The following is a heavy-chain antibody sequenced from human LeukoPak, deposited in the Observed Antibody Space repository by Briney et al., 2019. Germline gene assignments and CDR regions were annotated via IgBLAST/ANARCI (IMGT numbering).Heavy chain of an antibody. D-gene: IGHD6-19*01. J-gene: IGHJ5*02. CDR1: GFTFSDYY. V-gene: IGHV3-11*06. CDR2: ISSSSSYT. Sequence: GGSPRLSCAASGFTFSDYYMSWIRQAPGKGLEWVSYISSSSSYTNHADSVKGRFTISRDNAKNSLYLQMNSLRAEDTAVYYCARAYSSGWDNWFDPWGQGTLVTVSS. CDR3: ARAYSSGWDNWFDP.